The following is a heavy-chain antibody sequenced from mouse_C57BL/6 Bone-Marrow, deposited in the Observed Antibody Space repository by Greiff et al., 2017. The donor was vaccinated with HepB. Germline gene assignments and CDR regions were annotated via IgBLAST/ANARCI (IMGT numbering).Heavy chain of an antibody. Sequence: EVKLQESGGGLVQPKGSLKLSCAASGFSFNTYAMNWVRQAPGKGLEWVARIRSKSNNYATYYADSVKDRFTISRDDSESMLYLQMNNLKTEDTAMYYCVRHDRDPRIYYYAMDYWGQGTSVTVSS. CDR3: VRHDRDPRIYYYAMDY. CDR1: GFSFNTYA. CDR2: IRSKSNNYAT. D-gene: IGHD2-10*02. V-gene: IGHV10-1*01. J-gene: IGHJ4*01.